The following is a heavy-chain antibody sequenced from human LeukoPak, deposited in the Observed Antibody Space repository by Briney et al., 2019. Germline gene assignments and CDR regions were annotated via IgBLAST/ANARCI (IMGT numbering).Heavy chain of an antibody. CDR2: IYHSGST. D-gene: IGHD3-10*01. J-gene: IGHJ4*02. V-gene: IGHV4-30-2*01. CDR1: GGSISSGGYS. Sequence: SETLSLTCAVSGGSISSGGYSWSWIRQPPGKGLEWIGYIYHSGSTYYNPSLKSRVTISVDTSKNQFSLKLSSVTAADTAVYYCARDSSYYGSGSSSLDYWGQGTLVTVSS. CDR3: ARDSSYYGSGSSSLDY.